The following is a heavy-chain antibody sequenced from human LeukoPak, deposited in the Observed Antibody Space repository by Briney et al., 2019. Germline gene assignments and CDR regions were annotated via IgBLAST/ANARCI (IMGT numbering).Heavy chain of an antibody. V-gene: IGHV3-15*01. CDR2: VKSKTDGGTT. CDR1: GFTFSTYG. Sequence: GGSLRLSCAASGFTFSTYGMHWVRQAPGKGLEWVGRVKSKTDGGTTDYAAPVKGRFTISRDDSKNTLYLQMNSLKTEDTAVYYCTTDMGAAAGTSYYYYYMDVWGKGTTVTVSS. D-gene: IGHD6-13*01. J-gene: IGHJ6*03. CDR3: TTDMGAAAGTSYYYYYMDV.